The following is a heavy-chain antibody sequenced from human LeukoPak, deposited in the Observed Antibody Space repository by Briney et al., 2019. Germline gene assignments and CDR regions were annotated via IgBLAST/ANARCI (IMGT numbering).Heavy chain of an antibody. CDR1: GYTSTSYG. CDR2: ISAYNGNT. D-gene: IGHD6-6*01. J-gene: IGHJ4*02. CDR3: ARGDLPPIAAPIDFDY. Sequence: ASVKVSCKASGYTSTSYGISWVRQAPGQGLEWMGWISAYNGNTNYAQKLQGRVTMTTDTSTSTAYMELRSLRSDDTAVHYCARGDLPPIAAPIDFDYWGPGTLVTVSS. V-gene: IGHV1-18*01.